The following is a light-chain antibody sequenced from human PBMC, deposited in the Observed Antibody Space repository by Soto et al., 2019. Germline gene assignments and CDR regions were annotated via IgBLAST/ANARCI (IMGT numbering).Light chain of an antibody. CDR3: QQYDNLPRT. CDR1: QDISNY. Sequence: DIQMTQSPSSLSASVGDRVTITCQASQDISNYLNWYQQKPGKAPKLLIYDASNLEXGVPSRFXXXXXXXXXXXXXXXLQPEDIATYYCQQYDNLPRTFGQGTKVEIK. V-gene: IGKV1-33*01. J-gene: IGKJ1*01. CDR2: DAS.